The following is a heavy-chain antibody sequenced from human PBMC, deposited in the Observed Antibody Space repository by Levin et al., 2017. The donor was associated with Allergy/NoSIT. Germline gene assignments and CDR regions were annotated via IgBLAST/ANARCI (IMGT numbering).Heavy chain of an antibody. CDR2: INTNTGNP. CDR1: GYTFTSYA. D-gene: IGHD4-17*01. V-gene: IGHV7-4-1*02. CDR3: ARDIGDYGDSFDY. J-gene: IGHJ4*02. Sequence: GESLKISCKASGYTFTSYAMNWVRQAPGQGLEWMGWINTNTGNPTYAQGFTGRFVFSLDTSVSTAYLQISSLKAEDTAVYYCARDIGDYGDSFDYWGQGTLVTVSS.